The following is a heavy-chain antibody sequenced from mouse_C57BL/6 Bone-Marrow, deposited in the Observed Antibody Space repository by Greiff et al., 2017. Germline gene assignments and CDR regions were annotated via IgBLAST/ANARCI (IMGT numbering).Heavy chain of an antibody. Sequence: EVQGVESGGGLVKPGGSLKLSCAASGFTFSSYAMSWVRQTPEKRLEWVATISDGGSYTYYPDNVKGRFTISRDNAKNNLYLQMSHLKSEDTAMYYCARGHSFAYSSQGTLVTVSA. V-gene: IGHV5-4*01. CDR2: ISDGGSYT. J-gene: IGHJ3*01. CDR1: GFTFSSYA. D-gene: IGHD3-1*01. CDR3: ARGHSFAY.